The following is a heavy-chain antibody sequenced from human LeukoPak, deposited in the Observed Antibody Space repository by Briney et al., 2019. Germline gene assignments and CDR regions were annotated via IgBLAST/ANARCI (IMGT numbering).Heavy chain of an antibody. D-gene: IGHD5-18*01. CDR1: GGSFSGYY. CDR3: ARGLRLEAMVLDY. Sequence: PSGTLSLTCAVYGGSFSGYYWSWIRQPPGKGLEWIGEINHSGSTNYNPSLKSRVTISVDTSKNQFSLKLSSVTAADTAVYYCARGLRLEAMVLDYWGQGTLVTVSS. V-gene: IGHV4-34*01. CDR2: INHSGST. J-gene: IGHJ4*02.